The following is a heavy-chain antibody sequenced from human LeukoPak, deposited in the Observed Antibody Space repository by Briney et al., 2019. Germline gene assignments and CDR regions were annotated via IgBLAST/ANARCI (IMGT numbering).Heavy chain of an antibody. CDR1: GFTFSSYS. J-gene: IGHJ4*02. CDR2: ISSSSSYI. D-gene: IGHD6-6*01. Sequence: KPGGSLRLSCAASGFTFSSYSMDWVRQAPGKGLEWVSSISSSSSYIYYAESVKGRFTISRDNAKNSLYLQMNSLRAEDTAVYYCARAGGWGYSTSSGYYFDYWGQGTLVTVSS. CDR3: ARAGGWGYSTSSGYYFDY. V-gene: IGHV3-21*01.